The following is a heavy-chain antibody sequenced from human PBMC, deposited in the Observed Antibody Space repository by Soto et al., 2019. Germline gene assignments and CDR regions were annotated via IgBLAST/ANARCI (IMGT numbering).Heavy chain of an antibody. CDR2: IIPIFGTA. V-gene: IGHV1-69*12. D-gene: IGHD5-12*01. CDR3: AVGSVDIVPTGMKPFDP. CDR1: GGTFSNYA. J-gene: IGHJ5*02. Sequence: QVQLVQSGAEVKKPGSSVKVSCKASGGTFSNYAISWVRQAPGQGLEWMGGIIPIFGTANYAQKFQGRVTITADEPTSTGYMELSSLRSEDTAIYYCAVGSVDIVPTGMKPFDPWGQGTLVTVSS.